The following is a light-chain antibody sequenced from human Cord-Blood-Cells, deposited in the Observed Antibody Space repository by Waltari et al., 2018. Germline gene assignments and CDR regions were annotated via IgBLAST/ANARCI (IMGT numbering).Light chain of an antibody. CDR1: SSDYGGYNF. J-gene: IGLJ1*01. CDR2: DVS. Sequence: QSALTQPASVSGSPGQSITISCTGPSSDYGGYNFVSWYQQHPGKAPKLIIYDVSKRPSGVSNRFSGSKSGNTASLTISGLQAEDEADYYCSSYTSSSTYVFGTGTKVTVL. V-gene: IGLV2-14*01. CDR3: SSYTSSSTYV.